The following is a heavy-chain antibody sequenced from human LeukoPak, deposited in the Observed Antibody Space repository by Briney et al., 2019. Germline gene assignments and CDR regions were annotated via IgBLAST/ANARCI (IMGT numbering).Heavy chain of an antibody. J-gene: IGHJ4*02. CDR3: AKDPRRQVAGFDY. CDR2: ISGSGGST. Sequence: GGSLRLSCAASGFTVSSNYMSWVRQAPGKGLEWVSAISGSGGSTYYADSVKGRFTISRDNSKNTLYLQMNSLRAEDTAVYYCAKDPRRQVAGFDYRGQGTLVTVSS. V-gene: IGHV3-23*01. CDR1: GFTVSSNY. D-gene: IGHD6-19*01.